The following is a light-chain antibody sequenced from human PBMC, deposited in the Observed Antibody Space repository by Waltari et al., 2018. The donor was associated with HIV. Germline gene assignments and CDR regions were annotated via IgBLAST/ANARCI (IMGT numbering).Light chain of an antibody. V-gene: IGLV1-44*01. CDR1: SSNIGGNT. CDR2: SKN. Sequence: QSVLTQTPSASGTPGQRVTISCSGSSSNIGGNTVNWYQQLPGTAPKLLIYSKNQRPSGVPDRFSGSKSGTSASLAISGLQSEDEADYYCTAWDDSLNGRVFGGGTKLTVL. J-gene: IGLJ2*01. CDR3: TAWDDSLNGRV.